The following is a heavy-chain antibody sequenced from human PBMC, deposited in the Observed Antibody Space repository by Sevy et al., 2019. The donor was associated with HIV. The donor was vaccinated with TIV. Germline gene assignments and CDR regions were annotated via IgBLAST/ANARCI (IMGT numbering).Heavy chain of an antibody. CDR3: TRRASRVYGDHLNLY. V-gene: IGHV3-49*03. J-gene: IGHJ4*02. D-gene: IGHD2-21*02. Sequence: GGSLRLSCTASGFTFGDYAMSWFRQAPGRGLEWVGFIRSETYGETTEYAAHVKGRFTVSRDDSKSMVYVQMNSLKTEDTAVYYCTRRASRVYGDHLNLYWGQGTLVTVSS. CDR1: GFTFGDYA. CDR2: IRSETYGETT.